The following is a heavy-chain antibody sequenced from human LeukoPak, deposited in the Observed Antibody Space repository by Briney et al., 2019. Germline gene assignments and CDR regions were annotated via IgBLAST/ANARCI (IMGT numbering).Heavy chain of an antibody. CDR2: IWYDGSHK. J-gene: IGHJ5*02. D-gene: IGHD3-10*01. CDR1: GFTFSNYG. CDR3: ARDSYQDYYGRFDP. V-gene: IGHV3-33*08. Sequence: GGSLRLSCAASGFTFSNYGMHWVRQAPGKGLEWVAVIWYDGSHKYYADSVKGRFTISRDNSKNTLYLEMNSLSAEDTAMYYCARDSYQDYYGRFDPWGQGTLVIVSS.